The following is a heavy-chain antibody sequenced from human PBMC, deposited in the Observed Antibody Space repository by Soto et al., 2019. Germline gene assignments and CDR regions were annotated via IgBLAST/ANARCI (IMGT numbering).Heavy chain of an antibody. J-gene: IGHJ6*02. V-gene: IGHV5-51*01. CDR2: IYPGDSDT. CDR1: GYSFTSYW. CDR3: ARQFTMVRGVTSGMDV. D-gene: IGHD3-10*01. Sequence: PGVSLKISCKGSGYSFTSYWIGWVRQMPGKGLEWMGIIYPGDSDTRYSPSFQGQVTISADKSISTAYLQWSSLKASDTAMYYCARQFTMVRGVTSGMDVWGQGTTVTVSS.